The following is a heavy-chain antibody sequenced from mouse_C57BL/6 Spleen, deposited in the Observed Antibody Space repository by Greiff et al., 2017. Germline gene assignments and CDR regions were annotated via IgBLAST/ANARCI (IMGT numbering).Heavy chain of an antibody. J-gene: IGHJ2*01. Sequence: VQLVESGAELARPGASVKLSCKASGYTFPSYGISWVKQRTGQGLEWIGEIYPRSGNTYYNEKFKGKATLTADKSSSTAYMELRSLTSEDAAVYFCARQTGHFDYWGQGTTLTVSS. CDR1: GYTFPSYG. D-gene: IGHD4-1*01. CDR2: IYPRSGNT. V-gene: IGHV1-81*01. CDR3: ARQTGHFDY.